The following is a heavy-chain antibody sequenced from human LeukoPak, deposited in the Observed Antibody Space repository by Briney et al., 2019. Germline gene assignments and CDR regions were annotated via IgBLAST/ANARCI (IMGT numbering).Heavy chain of an antibody. V-gene: IGHV3-30-3*01. CDR2: ISYDGSNK. D-gene: IGHD1-26*01. Sequence: GGSLRLSCAASGFTFSSYAMHWVRQAPGKGLEWVAVISYDGSNKYYADSVKGRFTISRDNSKNRVYLQTNSLRAEDTAIYYCAKGSAKWEVYDYWGQGTLVSVSS. CDR1: GFTFSSYA. CDR3: AKGSAKWEVYDY. J-gene: IGHJ4*02.